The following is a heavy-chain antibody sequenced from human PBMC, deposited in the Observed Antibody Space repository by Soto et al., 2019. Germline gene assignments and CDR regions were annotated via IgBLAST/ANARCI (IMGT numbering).Heavy chain of an antibody. Sequence: GGSLRLSCAASGFSLSPYWMHWVRQVPGRGLEWVARLSSASCAIYYADSVKGRFTISRDNAKNTLSLQMNSLRAEDTAVYYCARDLMGYAMDVWGQGTTVTVSS. CDR1: GFSLSPYW. V-gene: IGHV3-21*01. CDR3: ARDLMGYAMDV. CDR2: LSSASCAI. J-gene: IGHJ6*02. D-gene: IGHD2-8*01.